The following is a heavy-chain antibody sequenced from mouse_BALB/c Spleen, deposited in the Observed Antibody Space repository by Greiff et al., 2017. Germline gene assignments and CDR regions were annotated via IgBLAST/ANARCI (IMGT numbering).Heavy chain of an antibody. CDR1: GYTFSSYW. CDR2: ILPGSGST. CDR3: ARRDGYDYAMDY. D-gene: IGHD2-2*01. V-gene: IGHV1-9*01. Sequence: VQLQQSGAELMKPGASVKISCKATGYTFSSYWIEWVKQRPGHGLEWIGEILPGSGSTNYNEKFKGKATFTADTSSNTAYMQLSSLTSEDSAVYYCARRDGYDYAMDYWGQGTSVTVSS. J-gene: IGHJ4*01.